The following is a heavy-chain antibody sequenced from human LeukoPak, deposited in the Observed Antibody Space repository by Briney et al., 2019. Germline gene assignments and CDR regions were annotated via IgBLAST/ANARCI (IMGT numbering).Heavy chain of an antibody. CDR1: GYSFTSYW. V-gene: IGHV5-51*01. Sequence: GESLKISCKGSGYSFTSYWIGWVRQMPGKGLEWMGIIYPGDSDTRYSPSFQGQVTISADKSISTAYLRWSSLKASDTAMYYCARRDYYGSGSYYNFDYWGQGTLVTVSS. J-gene: IGHJ4*02. D-gene: IGHD3-10*01. CDR3: ARRDYYGSGSYYNFDY. CDR2: IYPGDSDT.